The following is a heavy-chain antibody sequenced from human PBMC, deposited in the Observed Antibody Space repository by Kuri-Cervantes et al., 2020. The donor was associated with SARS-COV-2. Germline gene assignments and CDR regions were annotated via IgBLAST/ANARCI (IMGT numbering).Heavy chain of an antibody. V-gene: IGHV3-30*02. CDR1: GFTFSSHG. Sequence: GESLKISCAASGFTFSSHGMHWVRQAPGKGLEWVAFIRYDGSNEYYADSVKGRFTISRDNSKNTLYLQMNSLRAEDTAVYYCAKDGGDYDFWSGYYTSGDYDAFDIWGQGTMVTVSS. D-gene: IGHD3-3*01. CDR2: IRYDGSNE. J-gene: IGHJ3*02. CDR3: AKDGGDYDFWSGYYTSGDYDAFDI.